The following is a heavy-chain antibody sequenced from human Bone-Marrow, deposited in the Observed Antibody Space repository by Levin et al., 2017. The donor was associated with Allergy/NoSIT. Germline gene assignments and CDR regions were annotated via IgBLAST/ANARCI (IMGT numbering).Heavy chain of an antibody. D-gene: IGHD3-10*01. CDR3: ARFINFAAGFDP. Sequence: PGGSLRLSCSVSGGSISRYYWTWVRQPPGRGLQWIGYILYTGSTNYNYSLKSRVTISLDTSKNQFSLKLTSVTAADTAVYYCARFINFAAGFDPWGQGTLVTVSS. J-gene: IGHJ5*02. CDR2: ILYTGST. V-gene: IGHV4-59*01. CDR1: GGSISRYY.